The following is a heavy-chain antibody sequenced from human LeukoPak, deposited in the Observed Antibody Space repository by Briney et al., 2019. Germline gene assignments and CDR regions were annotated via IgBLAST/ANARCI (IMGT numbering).Heavy chain of an antibody. CDR1: GFTFSSYG. CDR3: ANWGRATMVRGLHLDY. J-gene: IGHJ4*02. D-gene: IGHD3-10*01. Sequence: GGSLRLSCAASGFTFSSYGMSWVRQAPGKGLEWVSAISGSGGSTYYADSVKGRFTISRDNSKNTLYLQMNSLRAEDTAVYYCANWGRATMVRGLHLDYWGQGTLVTVSS. CDR2: ISGSGGST. V-gene: IGHV3-23*01.